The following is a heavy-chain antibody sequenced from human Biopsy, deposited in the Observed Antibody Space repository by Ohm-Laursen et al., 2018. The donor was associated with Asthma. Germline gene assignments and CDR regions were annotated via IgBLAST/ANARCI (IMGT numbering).Heavy chain of an antibody. CDR2: IKEDGSEK. Sequence: SLRLSCAASGFTFSDYYISWVRQAPGKGLEWVANIKEDGSEKYYVDSVKGRFTISRDNAKNSLYLQMNSLRAEETAVYYCARARESSSWASAFDIWGQGTKVTVSS. V-gene: IGHV3-7*01. CDR3: ARARESSSWASAFDI. D-gene: IGHD6-6*01. CDR1: GFTFSDYY. J-gene: IGHJ3*02.